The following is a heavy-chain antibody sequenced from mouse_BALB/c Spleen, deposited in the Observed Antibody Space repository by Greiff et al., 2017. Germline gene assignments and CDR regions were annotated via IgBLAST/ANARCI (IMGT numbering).Heavy chain of an antibody. J-gene: IGHJ4*01. CDR3: ARLNYGYDGYARDY. Sequence: QVQLQQSGAELVKPGASVKLSCKASGYTFTSYWMHWVKQRPGQGLEWIGEINPSNGRTNYNEKFKSKATLTVDKSSSTAYMQLSSLTSEDSAVYYCARLNYGYDGYARDYWGQGTLVTVAS. V-gene: IGHV1S81*02. CDR1: GYTFTSYW. CDR2: INPSNGRT. D-gene: IGHD1-2*01.